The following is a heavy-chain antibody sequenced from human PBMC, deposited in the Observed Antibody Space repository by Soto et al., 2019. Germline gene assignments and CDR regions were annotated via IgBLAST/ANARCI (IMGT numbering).Heavy chain of an antibody. CDR2: IYSGGST. D-gene: IGHD3-9*01. CDR3: ARGEGKVATGYYTTPYFDY. V-gene: IGHV3-53*04. CDR1: GFTVSSNY. Sequence: GGSLRLSCAASGFTVSSNYMSWVRQAPGKGLEWVSVIYSGGSTYYADSVKGRFTISRHNSKNTLYLQMNSLRAEDTAVYYCARGEGKVATGYYTTPYFDYWGQGTLVTVSS. J-gene: IGHJ4*02.